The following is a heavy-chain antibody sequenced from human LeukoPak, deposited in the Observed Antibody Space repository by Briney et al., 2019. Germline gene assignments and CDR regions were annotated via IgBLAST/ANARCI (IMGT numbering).Heavy chain of an antibody. V-gene: IGHV4-59*01. D-gene: IGHD2/OR15-2a*01. CDR1: GGSISSYY. Sequence: SETLSLTCTVSGGSISSYYWSWIRQPPGQGLEWIGHIYYSGSTNYNPSLKSRVTISVDTSKNQFSLKLSSVTAADTAVYYCARDAAAPYLNNWYFDLWGRGTLVTVSS. CDR3: ARDAAAPYLNNWYFDL. CDR2: IYYSGST. J-gene: IGHJ2*01.